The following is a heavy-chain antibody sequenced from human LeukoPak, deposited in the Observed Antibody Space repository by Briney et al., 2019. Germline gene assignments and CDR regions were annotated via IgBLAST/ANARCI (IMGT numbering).Heavy chain of an antibody. CDR1: GYTFTAFY. V-gene: IGHV1-2*02. D-gene: IGHD6-13*01. CDR2: INPNSGGT. CDR3: ARDAAAAGTAPDY. J-gene: IGHJ4*02. Sequence: ASVEVSCKTSGYTFTAFYLHWVRQAPGQGLEWMGWINPNSGGTKSAQKFQGRVTMTRDTSISTAYMELSALTSDDTAVYYCARDAAAAGTAPDYWGQGTLVTVSS.